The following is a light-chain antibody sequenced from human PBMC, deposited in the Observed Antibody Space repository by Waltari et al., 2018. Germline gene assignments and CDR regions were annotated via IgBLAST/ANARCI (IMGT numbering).Light chain of an antibody. Sequence: VLTQAPATLSLSPGDRATLSCRASQMVGDYLDWYQQNPGQPPRLLISFASHRATGVPARFSGSGSGADFTLTISGLEPDDFAVYYCQQRNNWPPVTFGQGTRLEI. V-gene: IGKV3-11*01. CDR1: QMVGDY. J-gene: IGKJ5*01. CDR3: QQRNNWPPVT. CDR2: FAS.